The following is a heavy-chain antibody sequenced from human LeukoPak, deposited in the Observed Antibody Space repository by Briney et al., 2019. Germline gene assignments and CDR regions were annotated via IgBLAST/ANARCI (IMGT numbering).Heavy chain of an antibody. Sequence: GGSLRLSCAASGFTFSSYAMSWVRQAPGKGLKWVSAISGSGGSTYYADSVKGRFTISRDNSKNTLYLQMNSLRAEDTAAYYCAKGDVVVVAATVGYWGPGTLVTVSS. J-gene: IGHJ4*02. CDR3: AKGDVVVVAATVGY. CDR1: GFTFSSYA. CDR2: ISGSGGST. D-gene: IGHD2-15*01. V-gene: IGHV3-23*01.